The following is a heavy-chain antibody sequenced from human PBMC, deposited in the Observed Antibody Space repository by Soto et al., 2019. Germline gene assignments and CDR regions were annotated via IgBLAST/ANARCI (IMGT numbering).Heavy chain of an antibody. V-gene: IGHV1-2*02. D-gene: IGHD2-21*02. CDR3: RVTDLSEVDY. CDR2: INPNSGVT. Sequence: ASVKVSCKAFGYTFSSYYIHWVRQAPGQGLESMGWINPNSGVTKYAQKFQGRVTMTRDTSISTAYMELSRLKSDDTAVYYCRVTDLSEVDYWGQGTPVTVSS. CDR1: GYTFSSYY. J-gene: IGHJ4*02.